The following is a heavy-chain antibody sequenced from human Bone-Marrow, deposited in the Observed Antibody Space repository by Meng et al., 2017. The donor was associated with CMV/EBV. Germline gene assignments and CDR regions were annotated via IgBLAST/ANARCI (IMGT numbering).Heavy chain of an antibody. CDR1: GGSISSYY. J-gene: IGHJ4*02. D-gene: IGHD6-13*01. V-gene: IGHV4-59*01. CDR2: IYYSGST. Sequence: SETLSLTCTVSGGSISSYYWSWIRQPPGKGLEWIGYIYYSGSTNYNPSLKSRVTISVDTSKNQFSLKLSFVTAADTGVYYCARDGSGWCYYFDYWGQGTRVTVSS. CDR3: ARDGSGWCYYFDY.